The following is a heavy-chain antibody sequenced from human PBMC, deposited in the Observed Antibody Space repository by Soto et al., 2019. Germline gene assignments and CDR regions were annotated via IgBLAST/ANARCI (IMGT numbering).Heavy chain of an antibody. J-gene: IGHJ4*02. CDR2: IWYDGSNK. CDR3: ARDRNGGRRFDY. V-gene: IGHV3-33*01. Sequence: QVQLVESGGGVVQPGRSLRLSCAASGFTFSSYGMHWVRQAPGKGLEWVAVIWYDGSNKYYADSVEGRFTISRDNSKNTLYLQMNSLRAEDTAVYYCARDRNGGRRFDYWGQGTLVTVSS. D-gene: IGHD2-15*01. CDR1: GFTFSSYG.